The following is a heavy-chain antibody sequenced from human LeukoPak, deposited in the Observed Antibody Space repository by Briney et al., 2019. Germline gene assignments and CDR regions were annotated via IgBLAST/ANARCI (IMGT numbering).Heavy chain of an antibody. CDR2: IKHDGGEQ. D-gene: IGHD2-8*02. V-gene: IGHV3-7*01. Sequence: SGGSLRLSCAASGFTFSSYWMGWVRQTPGKGLEWLASIKHDGGEQNYVDSVKGRFTIFRDNAKNSLYLQMNSLGVDDTAVYYWGGNGGADCWGKEPLSPSPQ. CDR3: GGNGGADC. J-gene: IGHJ4*01. CDR1: GFTFSSYW.